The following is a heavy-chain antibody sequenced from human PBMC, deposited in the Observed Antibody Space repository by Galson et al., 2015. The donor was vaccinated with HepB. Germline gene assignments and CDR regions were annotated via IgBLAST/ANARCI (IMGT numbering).Heavy chain of an antibody. CDR1: GFTFGHYP. J-gene: IGHJ3*02. D-gene: IGHD1-26*01. CDR2: ISHDGSTI. V-gene: IGHV3-30*01. CDR3: ARDQGHHLVGATDVFDI. Sequence: SLRLSCAASGFTFGHYPMHWVRQAPGKGLEWVAVISHDGSTIKNADSVKGRFIISRDNSKSTLYLQMNSLRPEDTAIYYCARDQGHHLVGATDVFDIWGQGTMVTVSS.